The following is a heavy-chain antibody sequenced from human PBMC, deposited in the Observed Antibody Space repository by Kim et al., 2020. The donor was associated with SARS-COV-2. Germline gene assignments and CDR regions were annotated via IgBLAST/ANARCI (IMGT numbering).Heavy chain of an antibody. D-gene: IGHD5-18*01. CDR3: ARDDTAMVTTGGDYYYYYGMDV. J-gene: IGHJ6*02. Sequence: ASVKVSCKASGYTFTSYYMHWVRQAPGQGLEWMGIINPSGGSTSYAQKFQGRVTMTRDTSTSTVYMELSSLRSEDTAVYYCARDDTAMVTTGGDYYYYYGMDVWGQGTTVTVSS. V-gene: IGHV1-46*01. CDR2: INPSGGST. CDR1: GYTFTSYY.